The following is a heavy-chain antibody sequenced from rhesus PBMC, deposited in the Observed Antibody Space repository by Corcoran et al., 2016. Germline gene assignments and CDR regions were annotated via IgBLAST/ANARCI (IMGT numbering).Heavy chain of an antibody. CDR2: VYGNSART. D-gene: IGHD2-39*02. J-gene: IGHJ6*01. CDR3: ARQGYTDHLGGLDS. CDR1: GGSISGYYN. V-gene: IGHV4-143*01. Sequence: QVQLQESGPGLVKPSETLSLTCTVSGGSISGYYNWNWIRQSPGKGLEWIGAVYGNSARTNYNPSLKSRVTISKDTSKDQFSRRLTSVTAADTAVYYCARQGYTDHLGGLDSWGQGVVVTVSS.